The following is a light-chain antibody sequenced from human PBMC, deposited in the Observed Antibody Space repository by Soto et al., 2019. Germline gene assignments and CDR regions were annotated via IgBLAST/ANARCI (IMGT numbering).Light chain of an antibody. CDR2: LNSDGSH. CDR3: QTWGTGTPWV. J-gene: IGLJ3*02. Sequence: QSVLTQSPSASASLGASVKRTCTLSSGHSNYAIAWHQQQPEKGPRYLMKLNSDGSHSKGDGIPDRFSGSSSGAERYLTISSLQSEDEADYYCQTWGTGTPWVFGGGTKVTVL. V-gene: IGLV4-69*01. CDR1: SGHSNYA.